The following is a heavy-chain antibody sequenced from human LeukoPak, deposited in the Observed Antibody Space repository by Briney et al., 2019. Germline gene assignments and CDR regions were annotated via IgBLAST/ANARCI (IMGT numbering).Heavy chain of an antibody. Sequence: SGPALVKPTQTLTLTCTFSGFSLSTSGMCVTWIRQPPGKALEWLARIDWDDDKYYSTSLKTRLTISKDTSKNQVVLTMTNMEPVDTATYYCARTHYYDSSGYWMDYWGQGTVATVSS. CDR1: GFSLSTSGMC. J-gene: IGHJ4*02. D-gene: IGHD3-22*01. V-gene: IGHV2-70*11. CDR2: IDWDDDK. CDR3: ARTHYYDSSGYWMDY.